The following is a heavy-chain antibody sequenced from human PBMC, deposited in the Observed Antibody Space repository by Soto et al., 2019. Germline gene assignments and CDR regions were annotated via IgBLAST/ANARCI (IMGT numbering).Heavy chain of an antibody. CDR3: ARAGGLGAVAVDY. J-gene: IGHJ4*02. V-gene: IGHV4-59*01. CDR1: GGSISNYY. D-gene: IGHD6-19*01. CDR2: IYYSGST. Sequence: PSETLSLTCTVSGGSISNYYWTWIRQPPGKGLEWIGYIYYSGSTNYNPSLKSRVNISVDTSKNQSSLKLSSVTAADTAVYYCARAGGLGAVAVDYWGQGTLVTVSS.